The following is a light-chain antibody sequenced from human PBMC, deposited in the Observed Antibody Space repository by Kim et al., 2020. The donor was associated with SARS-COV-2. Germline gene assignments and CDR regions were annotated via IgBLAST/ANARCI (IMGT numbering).Light chain of an antibody. CDR3: SSYTSSSTLI. CDR1: SSDVGSYNR. Sequence: GQSVTIPCTGTSSDVGSYNRVSWYQQPPGTAPKLIIYEVSDRPSGVPHRFSGSKSGNTASLTISWLQTEDEADYYCSSYTSSSTLIFGGGTKVTVL. V-gene: IGLV2-18*02. CDR2: EVS. J-gene: IGLJ2*01.